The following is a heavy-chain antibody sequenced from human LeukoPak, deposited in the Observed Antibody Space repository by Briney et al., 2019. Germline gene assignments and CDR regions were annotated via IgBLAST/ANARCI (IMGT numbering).Heavy chain of an antibody. CDR1: GFTFGDYA. V-gene: IGHV4-38-2*02. J-gene: IGHJ4*02. D-gene: IGHD4-11*01. CDR3: ARSSNYHYFDS. CDR2: IYHSGST. Sequence: PGGSLRLSCTGSGFTFGDYAMTWVRQAPGKGLEWIGSIYHSGSTYYNPSLKSRVTISVDTSKNQFSLRLSSVTAADTAVYYCARSSNYHYFDSWGQGTLVTVSS.